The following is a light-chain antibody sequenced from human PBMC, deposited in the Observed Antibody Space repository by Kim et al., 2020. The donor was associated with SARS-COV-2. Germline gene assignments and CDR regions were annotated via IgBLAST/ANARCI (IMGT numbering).Light chain of an antibody. V-gene: IGLV2-18*02. CDR2: EVS. Sequence: GQSTTISCTRTSSDVGSYNRVSWYQQPPGTAPKLIIYEVSDRPSGVPHRFSGSKSGNTASLTISWLQTEDEADYYCSSYTSSSTLIFGGGTQLTVL. CDR3: SSYTSSSTLI. CDR1: SSDVGSYNR. J-gene: IGLJ2*01.